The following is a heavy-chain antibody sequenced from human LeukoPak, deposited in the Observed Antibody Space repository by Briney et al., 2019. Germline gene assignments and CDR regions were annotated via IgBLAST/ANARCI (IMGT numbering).Heavy chain of an antibody. V-gene: IGHV1-46*01. CDR1: GYTFTCYY. CDR3: ARRGGYGSGSYDFDY. J-gene: IGHJ4*02. D-gene: IGHD3-10*01. Sequence: ASVKVSCKASGYTFTCYYMHWVRQAPGQGLEWMGIINPGGGSTSYAQKFQGRVTMTRDTSTSTVYMELSSLRSEDTAVYYCARRGGYGSGSYDFDYWGQGTLVTVSS. CDR2: INPGGGST.